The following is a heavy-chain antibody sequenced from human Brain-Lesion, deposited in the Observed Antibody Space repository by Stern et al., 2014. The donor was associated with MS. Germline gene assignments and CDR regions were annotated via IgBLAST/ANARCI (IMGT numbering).Heavy chain of an antibody. CDR2: IYPYDTDN. V-gene: IGHV5-51*01. CDR1: GYSFTIYY. Sequence: VQLVQSGAEVKKPGESLKISCKLSGYSFTIYYIAWVRQMPGKGLEWMGGIYPYDTDNTYSPSSQGPVTISPDKSTTPPYLQRSSLRASDTAMYYCARHVQGFDYWGQGTLVTVSS. CDR3: ARHVQGFDY. J-gene: IGHJ4*02.